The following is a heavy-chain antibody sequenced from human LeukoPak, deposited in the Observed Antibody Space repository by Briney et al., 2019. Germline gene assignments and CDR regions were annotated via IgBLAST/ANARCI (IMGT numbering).Heavy chain of an antibody. D-gene: IGHD3-22*01. CDR3: AREYYYDSSGYYYVVGNFDY. CDR1: GYTFTSYG. CDR2: INPNSGGT. V-gene: IGHV1-2*02. J-gene: IGHJ4*02. Sequence: ASVKVSCKASGYTFTSYGISWVRQAPGQGLEWMGWINPNSGGTNYAQKFQGRVTMTRDTSISTAYMELSRLRSDDTAVYYCAREYYYDSSGYYYVVGNFDYWGQGTLVTVSS.